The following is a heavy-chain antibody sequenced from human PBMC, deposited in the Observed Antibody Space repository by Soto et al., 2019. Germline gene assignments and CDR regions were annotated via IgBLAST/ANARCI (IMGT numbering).Heavy chain of an antibody. Sequence: GGSLRLSCAASVLIFSNYRMHWVRQAPGKGLVWVSCISTDGSITNYADSVKGRFTVSRDNAKNTLYLQMNSLRAEDTAVYYCAKGYTSKSGLDAFDIWGQGTMVTVSS. CDR2: ISTDGSIT. V-gene: IGHV3-74*01. CDR3: AKGYTSKSGLDAFDI. D-gene: IGHD3-16*02. J-gene: IGHJ3*02. CDR1: VLIFSNYR.